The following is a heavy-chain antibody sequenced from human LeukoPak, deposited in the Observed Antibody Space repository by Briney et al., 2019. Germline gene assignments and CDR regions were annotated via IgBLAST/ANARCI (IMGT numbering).Heavy chain of an antibody. CDR3: ARDHYYDSSGPPEY. D-gene: IGHD3-22*01. V-gene: IGHV3-53*01. Sequence: GGSLRLSCAASGFTFSKAWMSWVRQAPGKGLEWVSVIYSGGSTYYADYVKGRSTISGNNSGNTRYLQLNGLKAEDTAVYYCARDHYYDSSGPPEYWGQGTLVTVSS. CDR2: IYSGGST. CDR1: GFTFSKAW. J-gene: IGHJ4*02.